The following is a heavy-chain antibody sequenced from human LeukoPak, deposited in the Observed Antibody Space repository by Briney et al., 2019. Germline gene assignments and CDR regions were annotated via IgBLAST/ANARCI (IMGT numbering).Heavy chain of an antibody. CDR3: ARHVGVSGSLRWFDP. V-gene: IGHV4-34*01. D-gene: IGHD3-10*01. Sequence: SETLSLTCAVYGGSFSGYYWSWIRQPPGKGLEWIGEINHSGSTNYNPSLKSRVTISVDTSKNQFSLKLSSVTAADTAVYYCARHVGVSGSLRWFDPWGQGTLVTVSS. CDR1: GGSFSGYY. CDR2: INHSGST. J-gene: IGHJ5*02.